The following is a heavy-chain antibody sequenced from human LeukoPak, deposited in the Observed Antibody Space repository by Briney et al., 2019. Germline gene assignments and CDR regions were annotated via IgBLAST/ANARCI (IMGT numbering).Heavy chain of an antibody. CDR3: GRDYFGSVDY. CDR1: GFTLRSYW. D-gene: IGHD2/OR15-2a*01. Sequence: GGSLRLSRAPSGFTLRSYWMQWVRQVLGKGLVWVSRINSDGSGTTYADSVKGRFTISRDNAKNTLYLQMNSLRAEDTAVYYCGRDYFGSVDYWGQGTLVTVSS. V-gene: IGHV3-74*01. CDR2: INSDGSGT. J-gene: IGHJ4*02.